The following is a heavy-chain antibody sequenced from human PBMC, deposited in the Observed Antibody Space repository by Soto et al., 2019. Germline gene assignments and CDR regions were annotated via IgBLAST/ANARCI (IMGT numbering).Heavy chain of an antibody. D-gene: IGHD3-22*01. CDR1: GFIFSSHG. CDR2: VSSDGSNK. J-gene: IGHJ5*02. V-gene: IGHV3-30*18. Sequence: PGGSLRLSCAASGFIFSSHGMHWVRQAPGKGLEWVAVVSSDGSNKYYADSVKGRFTISRDNSKNTLYLQMNSLRAEDTAVYYCAKEYDSSAYYVGLCAWGQGTLVTVSS. CDR3: AKEYDSSAYYVGLCA.